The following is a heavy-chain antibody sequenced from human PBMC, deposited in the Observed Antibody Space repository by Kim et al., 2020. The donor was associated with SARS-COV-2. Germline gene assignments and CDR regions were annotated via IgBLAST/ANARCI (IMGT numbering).Heavy chain of an antibody. V-gene: IGHV1-3*01. Sequence: FQGRVTITRDTSASTAYMELSSLRSEDTAVYYCARDGDIVATLANWYFDLWGRGTLVTVSS. CDR3: ARDGDIVATLANWYFDL. J-gene: IGHJ2*01. D-gene: IGHD5-12*01.